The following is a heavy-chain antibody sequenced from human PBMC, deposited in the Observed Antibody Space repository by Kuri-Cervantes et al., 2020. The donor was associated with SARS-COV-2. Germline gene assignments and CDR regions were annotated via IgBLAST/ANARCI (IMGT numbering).Heavy chain of an antibody. V-gene: IGHV3-30*18. Sequence: GGSLRLSCTVSGGSISSSSYYWGWIRQPPGKGLEWVAVISNDGKNKKCIASGKGRFTISRDNSQNTLYLQMKSLTSEDTAMYYCAKDRVGVHDFWGQGTLVTVSS. J-gene: IGHJ4*02. CDR3: AKDRVGVHDF. CDR1: GGSISSSS. CDR2: ISNDGKNK. D-gene: IGHD2-21*01.